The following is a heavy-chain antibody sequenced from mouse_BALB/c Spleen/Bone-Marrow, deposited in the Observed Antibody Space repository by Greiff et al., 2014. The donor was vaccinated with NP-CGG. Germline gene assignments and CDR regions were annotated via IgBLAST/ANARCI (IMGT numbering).Heavy chain of an antibody. CDR2: IYPSDSYT. V-gene: IGHV1-69*02. D-gene: IGHD1-1*02. CDR1: GYTFTSYW. J-gene: IGHJ2*01. CDR3: TRKHGPLYYFDY. Sequence: VNLVESGAELVRPGASVKLSCKASGYTFTSYWINWVKQRPGQGLEWIGNIYPSDSYTNYNQKFKDKATLTVDKSSSTAYMRLSSPTSEDSAVYYCTRKHGPLYYFDYWGQGTTLTVSS.